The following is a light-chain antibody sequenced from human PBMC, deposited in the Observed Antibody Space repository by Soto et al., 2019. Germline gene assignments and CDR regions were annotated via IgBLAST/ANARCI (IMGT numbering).Light chain of an antibody. CDR3: QQRSNWPRPIT. CDR2: DAA. V-gene: IGKV3-11*01. CDR1: QSVSSY. J-gene: IGKJ5*01. Sequence: EIVLTQSPGTLYLSPGERATLSCRASQSVSSYVAWYQQKPGQAPRLLIYDAANRATGIPARFSGSGSGTDFTLTISSLEPEDFAVYYCQQRSNWPRPITFGQGTRLEIK.